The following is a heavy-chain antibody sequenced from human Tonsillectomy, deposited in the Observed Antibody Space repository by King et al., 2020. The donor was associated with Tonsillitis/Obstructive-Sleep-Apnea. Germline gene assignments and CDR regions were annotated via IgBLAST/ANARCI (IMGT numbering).Heavy chain of an antibody. V-gene: IGHV3-15*01. Sequence: VKLVESGGGLVKPGGSLRLSCAASGFTFSNAWMSWVRQAPGKGLEWVGRIKSKTDGGTTDYAAPVKGRFTISRDDSKNTLYLQMNSLKTEDTAVYYCTTDTIYCRSASCYITDAFDIWGPGTMVTVSS. CDR2: IKSKTDGGTT. CDR1: GFTFSNAW. CDR3: TTDTIYCRSASCYITDAFDI. D-gene: IGHD2-2*02. J-gene: IGHJ3*02.